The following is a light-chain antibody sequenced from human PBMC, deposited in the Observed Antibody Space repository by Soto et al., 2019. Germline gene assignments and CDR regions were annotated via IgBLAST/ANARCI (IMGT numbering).Light chain of an antibody. V-gene: IGLV1-44*01. J-gene: IGLJ2*01. CDR1: RSNIGSNT. CDR3: AAWDASLNGVV. CDR2: SNN. Sequence: QSVLTQPPSASGTPGQRVTISCSGSRSNIGSNTVNWYQQLPGTAPKLLIYSNNQRPSGVPDRFSGSKSGTSASLAISALQSEDEADYYCAAWDASLNGVVFGGGTKLTVL.